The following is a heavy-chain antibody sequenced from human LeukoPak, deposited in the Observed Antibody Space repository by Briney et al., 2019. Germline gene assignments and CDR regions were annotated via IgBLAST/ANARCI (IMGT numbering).Heavy chain of an antibody. J-gene: IGHJ4*02. CDR3: ARDRADYGDSYYFDY. Sequence: PSETLSLTCTVSGGSISSGGYYWSWIRQHPGKGLEWIGYIYYSVSTYYNPSLKSRVTISVDTSKNQFSLKLSSVTAADTAVYYCARDRADYGDSYYFDYWGQGTLVTVSS. CDR1: GGSISSGGYY. D-gene: IGHD4-17*01. CDR2: IYYSVST. V-gene: IGHV4-31*03.